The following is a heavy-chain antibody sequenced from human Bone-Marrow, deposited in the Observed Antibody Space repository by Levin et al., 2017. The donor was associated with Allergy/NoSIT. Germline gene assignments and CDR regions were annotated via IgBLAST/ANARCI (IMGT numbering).Heavy chain of an antibody. J-gene: IGHJ1*01. Sequence: GESLKISCKASGYTFTGYYMHWVRQAPGQGLEWMGWINPNSGGTNYAQKFQGRVTMTRDTSISTAYMELSRLRSDDTAVYYCARGYLGYSSSRSFQHWGQGTLVTVSS. CDR3: ARGYLGYSSSRSFQH. CDR1: GYTFTGYY. CDR2: INPNSGGT. D-gene: IGHD6-13*01. V-gene: IGHV1-2*02.